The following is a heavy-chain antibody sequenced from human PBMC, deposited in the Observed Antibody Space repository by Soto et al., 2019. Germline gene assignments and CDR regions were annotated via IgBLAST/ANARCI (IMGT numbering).Heavy chain of an antibody. CDR2: ISAYNGNT. D-gene: IGHD6-13*01. CDR1: GYTFTSYG. CDR3: ARDPIAAAGGYYFDY. J-gene: IGHJ4*02. V-gene: IGHV1-18*01. Sequence: ASVKVSCKASGYTFTSYGISWVRQAPGQGLEWMGWISAYNGNTNYAQKLQGRVTMTTDTSTSTAYMELRSLRSDDTAVYYCARDPIAAAGGYYFDYWGQGTLVTVSS.